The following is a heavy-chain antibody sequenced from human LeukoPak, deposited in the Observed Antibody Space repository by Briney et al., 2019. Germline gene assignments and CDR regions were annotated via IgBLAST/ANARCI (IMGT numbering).Heavy chain of an antibody. CDR1: RFTFTSHW. J-gene: IGHJ5*02. D-gene: IGHD2-8*01. CDR2: IKLDGSEK. Sequence: PGGSLRLSCVASRFTFTSHWMNWVRQVPGKGLEWVANIKLDGSEKNYVDSVKGRFTISRDNDKNSLHLQMNSLGAEDTAVYYCARGLSNGDSRYNWFGRWGQGTLVTVSS. CDR3: ARGLSNGDSRYNWFGR. V-gene: IGHV3-7*04.